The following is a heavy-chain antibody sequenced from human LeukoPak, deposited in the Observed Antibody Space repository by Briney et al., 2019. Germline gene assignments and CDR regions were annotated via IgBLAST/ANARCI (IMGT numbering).Heavy chain of an antibody. D-gene: IGHD6-6*01. V-gene: IGHV3-48*01. J-gene: IGHJ4*02. CDR1: GFTFSSYS. Sequence: PGGSLRLSCAASGFTFSSYSMNWVRQAPGKGLEWVSYISSSSSTIYYADSVKGRFTISRDNAKNSLYLQMNSLRAEDTAVYYCAREAESIAARPNFDYWGQGTLVTVSS. CDR3: AREAESIAARPNFDY. CDR2: ISSSSSTI.